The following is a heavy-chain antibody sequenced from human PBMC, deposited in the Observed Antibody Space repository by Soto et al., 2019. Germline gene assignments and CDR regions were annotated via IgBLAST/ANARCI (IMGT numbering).Heavy chain of an antibody. CDR2: IYYSGST. Sequence: PSDTLSISCTASCGSISSCDYYWSWIKQPPGKGLEWIGNIYYSGSTYYNPSLKSRLTISVDTSKNQFSLKLTSVTAADTGVYYCAREGFGHYGTDVWGQGTTVTVSS. CDR3: AREGFGHYGTDV. V-gene: IGHV4-30-4*02. CDR1: CGSISSCDYY. D-gene: IGHD3-16*01. J-gene: IGHJ6*02.